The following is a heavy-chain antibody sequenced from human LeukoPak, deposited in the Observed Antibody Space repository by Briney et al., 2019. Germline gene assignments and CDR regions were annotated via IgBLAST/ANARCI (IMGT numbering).Heavy chain of an antibody. CDR1: GGSISSGSYY. CDR3: ARGVVGATHD. CDR2: IYYSGST. D-gene: IGHD1-26*01. Sequence: PSETLSLTCTVSGGSISSGSYYWGWIRQPPGKGLEWIGSIYYSGSTYYNPSLKSRVTISVDTSKNQFSLKLSSVTAADTAVYYCARGVVGATHDWGQGTLVTVSS. V-gene: IGHV4-39*01. J-gene: IGHJ4*02.